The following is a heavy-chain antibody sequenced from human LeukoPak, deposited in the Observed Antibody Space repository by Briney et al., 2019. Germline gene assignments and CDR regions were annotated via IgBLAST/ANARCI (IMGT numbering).Heavy chain of an antibody. V-gene: IGHV3-23*01. CDR3: AKGLLGSYGSGPSPTDY. CDR2: ISGSGGST. D-gene: IGHD3-10*01. J-gene: IGHJ4*02. CDR1: GINFSDYS. Sequence: PGGSLRLSCAASGINFSDYSMNWVRQAPGKGLEWVSAISGSGGSTYYADSVKGRFTISRDNSKNTLYLQMNSLRAEDTAVYYCAKGLLGSYGSGPSPTDYWGQGTLVTVSS.